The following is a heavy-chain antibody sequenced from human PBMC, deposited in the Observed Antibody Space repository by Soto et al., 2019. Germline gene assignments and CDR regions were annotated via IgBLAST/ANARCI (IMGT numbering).Heavy chain of an antibody. CDR1: GFTFSSYG. CDR3: ARDKLSPENSPSYCSGGSCYSYWFDP. CDR2: IWYDGSNK. V-gene: IGHV3-33*01. J-gene: IGHJ5*02. D-gene: IGHD2-15*01. Sequence: PGGSLRLSCAASGFTFSSYGMHWVRQAPGKGLEWVAVIWYDGSNKYYADSVKGRFTISRDNSKNTLYLQMNSLRAEDTAVYYCARDKLSPENSPSYCSGGSCYSYWFDPWGQGTLVTVSS.